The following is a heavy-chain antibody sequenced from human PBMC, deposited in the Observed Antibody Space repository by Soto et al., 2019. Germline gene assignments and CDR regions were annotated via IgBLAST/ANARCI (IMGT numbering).Heavy chain of an antibody. Sequence: GESLKISCKGSGYSFTSYWIGWVRQMPGKGLEWMGIIYPGDSDTRYSPSFQGQVTISADKSISTAYLQWSSLKASDTAMYYCARGGVPEWEHDAFDIWGQGTMVTVSS. CDR1: GYSFTSYW. CDR2: IYPGDSDT. D-gene: IGHD1-26*01. J-gene: IGHJ3*02. V-gene: IGHV5-51*01. CDR3: ARGGVPEWEHDAFDI.